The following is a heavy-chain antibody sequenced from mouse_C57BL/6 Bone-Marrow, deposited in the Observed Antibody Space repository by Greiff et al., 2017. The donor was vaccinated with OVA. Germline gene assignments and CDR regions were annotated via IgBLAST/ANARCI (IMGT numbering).Heavy chain of an antibody. CDR2: IHPNSGST. Sequence: QVQLQQPGAELVKPGASVKLSCKASGYTFTSYWMHWVKQRPGQGLEWIGMIHPNSGSTNYNEKFKSKATLSVDKSSSTAYMQLSSLTSEDSAVYYCARNYYGSWFAYWVQGTLVTVSA. J-gene: IGHJ3*01. CDR3: ARNYYGSWFAY. CDR1: GYTFTSYW. D-gene: IGHD2-1*01. V-gene: IGHV1-64*01.